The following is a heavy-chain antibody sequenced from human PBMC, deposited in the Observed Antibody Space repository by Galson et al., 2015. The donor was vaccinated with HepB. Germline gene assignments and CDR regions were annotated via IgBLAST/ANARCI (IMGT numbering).Heavy chain of an antibody. CDR2: ISYDGSNK. Sequence: SLRLSCAASGFTFSSYAMHWVRQAPGKGLEWVAVISYDGSNKYYADSVKGRFTISRDNSKNTLYLQMNSLRAEDTAVYYCARASTYGAVRRYYYYGMDVWGQGTTVTVSS. V-gene: IGHV3-30*04. D-gene: IGHD4-17*01. CDR3: ARASTYGAVRRYYYYGMDV. J-gene: IGHJ6*02. CDR1: GFTFSSYA.